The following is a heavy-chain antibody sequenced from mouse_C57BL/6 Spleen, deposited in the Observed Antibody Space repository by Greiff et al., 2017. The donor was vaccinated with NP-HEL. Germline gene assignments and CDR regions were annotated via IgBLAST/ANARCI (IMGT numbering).Heavy chain of an antibody. Sequence: QVQLQQSGPELVKPGASVKISCKASGYAFSSSWMNWVKQRPGQGLEWIGNINPSNGGTNYNEKFKSKATLTVDKSSSTAYMQLSSLTSEDSAVYYCARGALITTVVALDYWGQGTTLTVSS. D-gene: IGHD1-1*01. CDR1: GYAFSSSW. V-gene: IGHV1-53*01. J-gene: IGHJ2*01. CDR2: INPSNGGT. CDR3: ARGALITTVVALDY.